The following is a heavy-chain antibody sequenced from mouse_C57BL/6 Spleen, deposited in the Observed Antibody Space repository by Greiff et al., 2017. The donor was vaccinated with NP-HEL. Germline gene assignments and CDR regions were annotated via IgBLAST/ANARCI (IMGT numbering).Heavy chain of an antibody. CDR2: INPNNGGT. CDR3: ARDDSSGYVDWYFDV. Sequence: EVQLQQSGPELVKPGASVKMSCKASGYTFTDYNMHWVKQSHGKSLEWIGYINPNNGGTSYNQKFKGKATLTVNKSTSTAYMELRSLTSEDAAVYYCARDDSSGYVDWYFDVWGTGTTVTVSS. CDR1: GYTFTDYN. D-gene: IGHD3-2*02. V-gene: IGHV1-22*01. J-gene: IGHJ1*03.